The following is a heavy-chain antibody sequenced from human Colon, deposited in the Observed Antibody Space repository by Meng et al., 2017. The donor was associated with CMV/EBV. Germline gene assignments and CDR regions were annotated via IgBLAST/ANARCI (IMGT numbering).Heavy chain of an antibody. Sequence: GESLKISCAASGLNFRSYWMHWVRQAPGKGLMWVSRISDYGRDTDYADSVKGRFTISRDNAGNTLYLEMSSLTAEDTGVYYCARGGFNAGWFDPWGQGTLVTVSS. V-gene: IGHV3-74*01. CDR2: ISDYGRDT. J-gene: IGHJ5*02. CDR3: ARGGFNAGWFDP. CDR1: GLNFRSYW.